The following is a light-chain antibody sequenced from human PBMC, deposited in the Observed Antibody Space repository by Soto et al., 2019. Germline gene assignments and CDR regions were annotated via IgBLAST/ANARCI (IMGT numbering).Light chain of an antibody. Sequence: ELFLTQSPCTLSLSTGERAKLSRTASQSVSSSYFAWYQQKPGQAPRLLIYGASSRATGIPDRFSGSGSGTDFTLTISRLEPEDFAVYYCQQYGSSPPTFGQGTRLEIK. CDR1: QSVSSSY. CDR3: QQYGSSPPT. J-gene: IGKJ5*01. V-gene: IGKV3-20*01. CDR2: GAS.